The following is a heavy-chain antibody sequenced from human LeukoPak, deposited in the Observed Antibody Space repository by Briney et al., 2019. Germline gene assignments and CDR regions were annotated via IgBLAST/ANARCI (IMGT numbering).Heavy chain of an antibody. CDR3: ARVCDSSGKRYYYYGMDV. J-gene: IGHJ6*02. D-gene: IGHD3-22*01. CDR1: GFTFSSYA. V-gene: IGHV3-30*04. Sequence: PGGSLRLSCAASGFTFSSYAMHWVRQAPGKGLEWVAVISYDGSNKYYADSVKGRFTISRDNSKNTLYLQMNSLRAEDTAVYYCARVCDSSGKRYYYYGMDVWGQGTTVTVSS. CDR2: ISYDGSNK.